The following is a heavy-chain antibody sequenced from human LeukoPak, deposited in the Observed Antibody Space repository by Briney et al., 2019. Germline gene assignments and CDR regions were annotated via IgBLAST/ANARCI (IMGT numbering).Heavy chain of an antibody. D-gene: IGHD4-23*01. J-gene: IGHJ5*02. CDR3: ARAEGRWLRRDNWFDP. CDR1: GFTFNSYS. CDR2: ISSSSSYI. V-gene: IGHV3-21*01. Sequence: GGSLRLSCAASGFTFNSYSINWVRQAPGKGLEWVSSISSSSSYIYYADSVKGRFTISRDNAKNSLYLQMNSLRAEDTAVYYCARAEGRWLRRDNWFDPWGQGTLVTVSS.